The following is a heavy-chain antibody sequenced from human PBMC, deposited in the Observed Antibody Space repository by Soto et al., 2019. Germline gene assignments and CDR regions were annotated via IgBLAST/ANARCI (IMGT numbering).Heavy chain of an antibody. CDR2: INPSGGST. Sequence: QVPLVQSGAEVKKPGASVKVSCKASGYTFTSYYMHWVRQAPGQGLEWMGIINPSGGSTSYAQKFQRRVTMTRDTSTSTVYMELSGLRSEGTAVYYCAGGQILTGYYGGDCFDPWGQGTLVTVSS. CDR1: GYTFTSYY. D-gene: IGHD3-9*01. V-gene: IGHV1-46*03. CDR3: AGGQILTGYYGGDCFDP. J-gene: IGHJ5*02.